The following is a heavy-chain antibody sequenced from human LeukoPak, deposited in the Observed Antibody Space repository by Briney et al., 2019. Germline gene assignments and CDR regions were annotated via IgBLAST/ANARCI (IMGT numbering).Heavy chain of an antibody. D-gene: IGHD1-26*01. CDR1: GFTFDDYA. Sequence: GGSLRLSCAASGFTFDDYAMHWVRQAPGKGLEWVSSISSSSSYIYYADSVKGRFTISRDNAKNSLYLQMNSLRAEDTAVYYCARGTQWELRLYYYYYMDVWGKGTTVTISS. V-gene: IGHV3-21*01. CDR2: ISSSSSYI. CDR3: ARGTQWELRLYYYYYMDV. J-gene: IGHJ6*03.